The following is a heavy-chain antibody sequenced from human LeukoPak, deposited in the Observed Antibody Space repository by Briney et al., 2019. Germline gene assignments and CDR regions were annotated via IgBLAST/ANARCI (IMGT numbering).Heavy chain of an antibody. Sequence: SVTLSLTCTVCGYSISRGYYWGWIRQPPGKGLEGSGSIYHSGSTYYNPSLKSRVTISVDTTKNEFSLKLSSVTAADTAVYYCARVAPQTYYDFWSGYPYLNWFDPWGQGTLVTVSS. CDR3: ARVAPQTYYDFWSGYPYLNWFDP. CDR2: IYHSGST. CDR1: GYSISRGYY. J-gene: IGHJ5*02. V-gene: IGHV4-38-2*02. D-gene: IGHD3-3*01.